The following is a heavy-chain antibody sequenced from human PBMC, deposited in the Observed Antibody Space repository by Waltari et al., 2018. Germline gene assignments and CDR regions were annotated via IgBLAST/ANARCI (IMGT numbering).Heavy chain of an antibody. CDR3: ARDGTTIPV. CDR2: INHSGST. Sequence: VNLQQWGAGLLQPSETLSLTCPVDGCSFSGYYCSGIRQPPGKGLEWIREINHSGSTNYNPSLKSLVTISVDTSKNQFSLKLSSVTAADTAVYYCARDGTTIPVWGQGTLVTVSS. J-gene: IGHJ4*02. V-gene: IGHV4-34*01. CDR1: GCSFSGYY. D-gene: IGHD1-26*01.